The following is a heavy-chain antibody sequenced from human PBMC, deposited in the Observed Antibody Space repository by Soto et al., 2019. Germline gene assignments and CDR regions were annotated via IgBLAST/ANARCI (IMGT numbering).Heavy chain of an antibody. Sequence: EVQLLESGGGLVQPGGSLRLSCAASGFTFSSYAMSWVRQAPGKGLEWVSAISGSGGSTYYADSVKGRFTISRDNSKNTLYLQMNSLRAEDTAVYYCAKVTAYYDSSGYPLDYWYFDLWGRGTLVTVSS. CDR2: ISGSGGST. D-gene: IGHD3-22*01. V-gene: IGHV3-23*01. CDR3: AKVTAYYDSSGYPLDYWYFDL. CDR1: GFTFSSYA. J-gene: IGHJ2*01.